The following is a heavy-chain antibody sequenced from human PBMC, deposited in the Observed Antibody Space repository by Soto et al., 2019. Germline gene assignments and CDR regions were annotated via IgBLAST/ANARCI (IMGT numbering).Heavy chain of an antibody. CDR1: GGSISSYY. J-gene: IGHJ6*03. V-gene: IGHV4-59*01. CDR3: ARLRGFRDQWYGESYYYMDV. CDR2: IYYSGST. Sequence: SETLSLTCTVSGGSISSYYWSWIRQPPGKGLEWIGYIYYSGSTNYNPSLKSRVTISVDTSKNQFSLKLSSVTAADTAVYYCARLRGFRDQWYGESYYYMDVWGKGTTVTVSS. D-gene: IGHD3-10*01.